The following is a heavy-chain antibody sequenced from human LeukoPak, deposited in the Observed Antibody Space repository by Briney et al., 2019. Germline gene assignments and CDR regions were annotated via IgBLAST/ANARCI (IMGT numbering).Heavy chain of an antibody. V-gene: IGHV4-39*01. CDR3: ARQALWFFDY. J-gene: IGHJ4*02. Sequence: SETLSLTCTVSGGSISSRSYYWGWIRQPPGKGLEWIGSIYYSGRTFYNPSLKSRVTISVDTSKNQFSLKLSSVTAADTAVYYCARQALWFFDYWGQGTLVAVSS. CDR2: IYYSGRT. D-gene: IGHD2-21*01. CDR1: GGSISSRSYY.